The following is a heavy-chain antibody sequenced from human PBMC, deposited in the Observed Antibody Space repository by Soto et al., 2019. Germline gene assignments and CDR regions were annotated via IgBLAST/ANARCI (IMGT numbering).Heavy chain of an antibody. CDR1: GFTVGNNY. Sequence: VQLVESGGGLIQPGGSLKLSCAASGFTVGNNYMSWVRQAPGKGLEWVSLIYSTGTTKYADSVKGRFTVSRDNAKNTLYLQMNSLRAEDTAVHYCAKDGRGSGSHYNSFGYWGQGTLVTVSS. J-gene: IGHJ4*02. CDR2: IYSTGTT. V-gene: IGHV3-53*01. CDR3: AKDGRGSGSHYNSFGY. D-gene: IGHD3-10*01.